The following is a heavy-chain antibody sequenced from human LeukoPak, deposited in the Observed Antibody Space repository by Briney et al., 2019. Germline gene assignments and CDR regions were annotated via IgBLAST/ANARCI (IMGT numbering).Heavy chain of an antibody. Sequence: GGSLRLSCAASGFTFSSQNMNCARQAPGKGLEWVAYISTSGDSTKYADSVEGRFTISRDNAENPLFLLMNSLRVEDTAVYYCVKNGWLDYWGQGILVTVSS. V-gene: IGHV3-21*06. CDR2: ISTSGDST. D-gene: IGHD6-19*01. CDR1: GFTFSSQN. CDR3: VKNGWLDY. J-gene: IGHJ4*02.